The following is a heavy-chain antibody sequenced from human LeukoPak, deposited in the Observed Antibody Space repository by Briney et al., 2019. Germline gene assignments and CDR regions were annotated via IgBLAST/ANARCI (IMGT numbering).Heavy chain of an antibody. CDR3: ARAPLPLWEQQLGGFDG. D-gene: IGHD6-13*01. Sequence: PSETLSLTCTVSGGSISSSSYYWGWIRQPPGKGLEWIGSIYYSGSTYYNPSLKSRVTISVDTSKNQFSLKLSSVTAADTAVYYCARAPLPLWEQQLGGFDGWGQGTLVTVSS. CDR2: IYYSGST. J-gene: IGHJ5*02. V-gene: IGHV4-39*07. CDR1: GGSISSSSYY.